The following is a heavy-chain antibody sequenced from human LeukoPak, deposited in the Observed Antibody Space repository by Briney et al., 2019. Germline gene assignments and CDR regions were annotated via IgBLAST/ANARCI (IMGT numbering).Heavy chain of an antibody. J-gene: IGHJ4*02. CDR2: IRSGGINK. Sequence: GGSLRLSCEASGFTFSNYGMHWVRQAPGKGLEWVAFIRSGGINKYYADSVKGRFTISRDNSQSTLFLQMNSLRAEDTALYYCAKDLRSDGTYYDYWGQGTLVTVSP. CDR1: GFTFSNYG. V-gene: IGHV3-30*02. D-gene: IGHD2-15*01. CDR3: AKDLRSDGTYYDY.